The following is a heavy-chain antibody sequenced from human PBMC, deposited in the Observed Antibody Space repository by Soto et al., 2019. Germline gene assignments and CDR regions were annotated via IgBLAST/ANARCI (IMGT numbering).Heavy chain of an antibody. D-gene: IGHD3-3*01. CDR3: TTDSYYDFWSGYYRFDY. Sequence: GGSLRLSCAASGFTFSNAWMSWVRQAPGKGLEWVGRIKSKTDGGTTDYAAPVKGRFTISRDDSKNTLYLQMNSLKTEDTAVYYCTTDSYYDFWSGYYRFDYWGQGTLVNVS. CDR2: IKSKTDGGTT. J-gene: IGHJ4*02. CDR1: GFTFSNAW. V-gene: IGHV3-15*01.